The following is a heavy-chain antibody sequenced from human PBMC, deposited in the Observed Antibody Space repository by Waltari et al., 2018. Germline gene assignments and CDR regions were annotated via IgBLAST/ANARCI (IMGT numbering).Heavy chain of an antibody. D-gene: IGHD6-19*01. V-gene: IGHV1-3*01. CDR3: ARDRPGYSSGWPRLPDY. CDR2: INAGNGNT. CDR1: GYTFTSYA. Sequence: QVQLVQSGAEVKKPGASVKVSCKASGYTFTSYAMHWVRQAPGQRLEWMGWINAGNGNTKYSQKFQGRVTITRDTSASTAYMELSSLRSEDTAVYYCARDRPGYSSGWPRLPDYWGQGTLVTVSS. J-gene: IGHJ4*02.